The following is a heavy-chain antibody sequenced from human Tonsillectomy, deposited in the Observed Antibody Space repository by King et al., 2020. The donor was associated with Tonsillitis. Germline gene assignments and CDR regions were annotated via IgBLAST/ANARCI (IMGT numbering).Heavy chain of an antibody. CDR3: ARGDSSGWWALTLSRGDALNM. V-gene: IGHV1-8*01. J-gene: IGHJ3*02. CDR2: MNPNSGNT. Sequence: VQLVESGAEVKKPGASVKVSCKASGYTFTNYDINWVRQATGQGLEWMGWMNPNSGNTGYAQKLQGRVTMTRNTSISTAYMELSSLRSDDTAVYYGARGDSSGWWALTLSRGDALNMWGQGTMVTVSS. D-gene: IGHD6-19*01. CDR1: GYTFTNYD.